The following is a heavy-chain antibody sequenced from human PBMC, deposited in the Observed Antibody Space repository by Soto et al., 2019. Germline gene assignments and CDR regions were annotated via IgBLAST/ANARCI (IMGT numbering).Heavy chain of an antibody. J-gene: IGHJ5*02. CDR1: GGSIISADYH. CDR2: VHHRGST. CDR3: ARASLVNREPYCSGGSCQNWLDP. D-gene: IGHD2-15*01. Sequence: QVQLQESGPGLVKPSQTLSLTCTVSGGSIISADYHWSWIRQPPGKGLEWIGYVHHRGSTDYNTSLFSRLLTSVDTSKNQCSLEMSSVTAADTAVYYCARASLVNREPYCSGGSCQNWLDPWGQGTLVTVSS. V-gene: IGHV4-30-4*01.